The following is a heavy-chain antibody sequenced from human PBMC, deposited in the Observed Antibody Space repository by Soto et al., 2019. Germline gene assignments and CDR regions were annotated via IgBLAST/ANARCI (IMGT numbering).Heavy chain of an antibody. Sequence: QVQLQQWGAGLLKPSETLSLTCAVYGGSFSGYYWSWIRQPPGKGLEWIGEINHSGSTNYNPSLKSRVPISVDTSKTQFSLKLSSVTAADTAVYYCARGKSGYPGGTRPRTRTRMDVWGQGTTVTVSS. V-gene: IGHV4-34*01. J-gene: IGHJ6*02. CDR3: ARGKSGYPGGTRPRTRTRMDV. D-gene: IGHD3-3*01. CDR2: INHSGST. CDR1: GGSFSGYY.